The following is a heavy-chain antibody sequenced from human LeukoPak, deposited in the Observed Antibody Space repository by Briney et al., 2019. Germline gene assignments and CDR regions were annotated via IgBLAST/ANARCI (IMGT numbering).Heavy chain of an antibody. CDR2: IYYSGST. J-gene: IGHJ6*02. Sequence: KASETLSLTCTVSGGSISSYYWSWIRQPPGKGLEWIGYIYYSGSTNYNPSLKSRVTISVDTSKNQFSLKLSSVTAADTAVYYCAREQMGARGYYYYYYGMDVWGQGTTVTVSS. D-gene: IGHD1-26*01. CDR3: AREQMGARGYYYYYYGMDV. V-gene: IGHV4-59*12. CDR1: GGSISSYY.